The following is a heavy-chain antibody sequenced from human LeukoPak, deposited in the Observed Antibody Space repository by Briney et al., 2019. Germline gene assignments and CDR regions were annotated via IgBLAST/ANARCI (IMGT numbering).Heavy chain of an antibody. J-gene: IGHJ6*03. CDR2: IGSSGSTI. V-gene: IGHV3-48*03. Sequence: GGSLRLSCAASGFTFSTYEMNWVRQPPGKGLEWVSYIGSSGSTIYYADSVKGRFTISRDNAKNSLYLQMNSLRAEDTAVYYCASSIPQKYYYYYMDVWGKGTTVTVSS. CDR1: GFTFSTYE. CDR3: ASSIPQKYYYYYMDV. D-gene: IGHD2/OR15-2a*01.